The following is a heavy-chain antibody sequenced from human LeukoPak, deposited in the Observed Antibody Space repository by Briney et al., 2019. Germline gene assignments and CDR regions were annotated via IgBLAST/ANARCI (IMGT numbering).Heavy chain of an antibody. CDR3: ARGGSCSSTSCLYLPFDY. CDR1: GGTFSSYA. V-gene: IGHV1-69*05. J-gene: IGHJ4*02. Sequence: SVKVSCKASGGTFSSYAISWVRQAPGQGLEWMGGIIPIFGTANYAQKFQGRVTITTDESTSTAYMELSSLRSEDTAVYYCARGGSCSSTSCLYLPFDYWGQGTLVTVSS. CDR2: IIPIFGTA. D-gene: IGHD2-2*03.